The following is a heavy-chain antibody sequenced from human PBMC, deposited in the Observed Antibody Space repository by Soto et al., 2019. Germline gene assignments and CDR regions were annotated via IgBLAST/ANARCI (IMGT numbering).Heavy chain of an antibody. CDR1: RFTVSDNS. V-gene: IGHV3-72*01. Sequence: GGTLRLSCTVSRFTVSDNSIDWARQAPGKGLERVGRSKDKAQSYSTIYAAYVKGRFTTSRDESKSSVYLQMNSLKTEDTAIYYCVRATYFSDSSVYTRFFDYWGQGTLVTVSS. D-gene: IGHD3-22*01. CDR2: SKDKAQSYST. J-gene: IGHJ4*02. CDR3: VRATYFSDSSVYTRFFDY.